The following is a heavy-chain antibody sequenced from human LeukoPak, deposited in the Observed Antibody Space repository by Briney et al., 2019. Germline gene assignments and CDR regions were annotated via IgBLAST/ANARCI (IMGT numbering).Heavy chain of an antibody. D-gene: IGHD3-22*01. V-gene: IGHV3-30*18. CDR3: AKGLTPTYYYDSSGYRGPFDY. CDR2: ISYDGSNK. CDR1: GFTFSSYG. J-gene: IGHJ4*02. Sequence: GRSLRLSCAASGFTFSSYGMHWVRQAPGKGLEWVAVISYDGSNKYYADSVKGRFTISRDNSKNTLYLQMNSLRAEDTAVYYCAKGLTPTYYYDSSGYRGPFDYWGQGTLVTVSS.